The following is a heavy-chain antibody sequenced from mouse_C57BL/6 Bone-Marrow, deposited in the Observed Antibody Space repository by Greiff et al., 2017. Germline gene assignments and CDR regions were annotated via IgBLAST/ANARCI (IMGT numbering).Heavy chain of an antibody. Sequence: EVHLVESGGDLVKPGGSLKLSCAASGFTFSSYGMSWVRQTPDKRLEWVATISSGGSYTYYPDSVKGRFTISRDNAKNTLYLQMSSLKSEDTAMYYCARDYEGYFDVWGTGTTVTVSS. CDR3: ARDYEGYFDV. CDR2: ISSGGSYT. CDR1: GFTFSSYG. V-gene: IGHV5-6*01. J-gene: IGHJ1*03. D-gene: IGHD1-1*01.